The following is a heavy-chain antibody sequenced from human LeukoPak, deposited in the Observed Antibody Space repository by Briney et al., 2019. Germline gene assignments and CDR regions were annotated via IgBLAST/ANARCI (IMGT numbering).Heavy chain of an antibody. J-gene: IGHJ4*02. CDR3: ARDGARSDY. V-gene: IGHV3-48*03. CDR2: ISSSGSTI. Sequence: GGSLRLSCAASGFTFSSYEMNWVRQAPGKGLEWVSYISSSGSTIYYADSVKGRFTISRDNAKNSLYLQVNSLRAEDTAVYYCARDGARSDYWGQGTLVTVSS. CDR1: GFTFSSYE. D-gene: IGHD4-17*01.